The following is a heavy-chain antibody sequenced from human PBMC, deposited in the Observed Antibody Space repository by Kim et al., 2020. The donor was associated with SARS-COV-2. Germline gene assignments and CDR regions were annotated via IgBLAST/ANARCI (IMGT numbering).Heavy chain of an antibody. J-gene: IGHJ4*02. D-gene: IGHD6-19*01. CDR1: GYTFTAYA. V-gene: IGHV7-4-1*02. Sequence: ASVKVSCKTSGYTFTAYAINWVRQAPGQGLEWMGWISTNTGNTMYAQDFTGRFVFSLDTSVSTAYLQISSLKAEDTALYYCATRPGTAVVGLSYWGQGTLVTVSS. CDR2: ISTNTGNT. CDR3: ATRPGTAVVGLSY.